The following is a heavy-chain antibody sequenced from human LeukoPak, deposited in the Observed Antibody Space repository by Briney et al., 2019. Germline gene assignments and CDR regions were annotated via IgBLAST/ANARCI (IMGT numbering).Heavy chain of an antibody. CDR3: SRGVGSSVLLVY. Sequence: GGTLSLSCAASGVTISSSWNYTVRQPPPEELVWVSHINSLQSSTNYNDSVKGRFTISRDNAKNTVYLQMNSLRAEDTAVYYCSRGVGSSVLLVYWGQGTLVTVSS. CDR2: INSLQSST. V-gene: IGHV3-74*01. CDR1: GVTISSSW. J-gene: IGHJ4*02. D-gene: IGHD6-19*01.